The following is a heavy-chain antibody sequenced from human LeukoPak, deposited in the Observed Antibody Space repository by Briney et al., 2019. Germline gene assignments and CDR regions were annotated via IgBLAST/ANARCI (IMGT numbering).Heavy chain of an antibody. D-gene: IGHD2-8*01. CDR1: GFNFNVFA. J-gene: IGHJ4*02. CDR3: AKEQRIRHCSEGVCMEGYYFDY. Sequence: GGSLRLSCAASGFNFNVFAMDWVRQAPGQGLEWVSGLSRGGATTNYADSVKGRFTISRDKTKNMVILQMNSLRPEDTAVYYCAKEQRIRHCSEGVCMEGYYFDYWGQGTLVTVSS. CDR2: LSRGGATT. V-gene: IGHV3-23*01.